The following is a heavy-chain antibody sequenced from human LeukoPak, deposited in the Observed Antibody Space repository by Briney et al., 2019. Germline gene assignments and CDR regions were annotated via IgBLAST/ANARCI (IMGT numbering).Heavy chain of an antibody. D-gene: IGHD2-15*01. J-gene: IGHJ6*03. CDR3: AKGQGGYYYYMDV. Sequence: GRSLRLSCAASGFTFSSYGMHWVRQAPGKGLEWEAVIWYDGSNKYYADSVKGRFTISRDNSKNTPYLQMNSLRAEDTAVYYCAKGQGGYYYYMDVWGKGTTVTVSS. CDR2: IWYDGSNK. V-gene: IGHV3-33*06. CDR1: GFTFSSYG.